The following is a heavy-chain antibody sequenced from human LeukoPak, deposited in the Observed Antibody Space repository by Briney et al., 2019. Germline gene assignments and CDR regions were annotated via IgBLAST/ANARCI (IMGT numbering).Heavy chain of an antibody. D-gene: IGHD2-2*01. CDR1: GYTFSDYD. Sequence: GASVKVSCKASGYTFSDYDINWVRQATGQGLEWMGWMNPNSGNTGYAQKIQGRVTMTRNTSINTAYMELSSLRSEDTAVYYCARGGTRYCTSTSCSDYYYYGMDVWGQGTTVTVSS. V-gene: IGHV1-8*01. J-gene: IGHJ6*02. CDR2: MNPNSGNT. CDR3: ARGGTRYCTSTSCSDYYYYGMDV.